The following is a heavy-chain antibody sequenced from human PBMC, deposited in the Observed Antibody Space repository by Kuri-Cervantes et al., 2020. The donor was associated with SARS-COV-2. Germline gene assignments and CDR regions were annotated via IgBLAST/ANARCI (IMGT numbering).Heavy chain of an antibody. CDR2: INHSGST. D-gene: IGHD4-23*01. J-gene: IGHJ6*04. CDR1: GGSFSGYY. Sequence: SETLSLTCAVYGGSFSGYYWSWIRQPPGKGLEWIGEINHSGSTNYNPSLKSRATISVDTSKNQFSLKLGSVTAADTAVYYCARPGGFLDVWGKGTTVTVSS. V-gene: IGHV4-34*01. CDR3: ARPGGFLDV.